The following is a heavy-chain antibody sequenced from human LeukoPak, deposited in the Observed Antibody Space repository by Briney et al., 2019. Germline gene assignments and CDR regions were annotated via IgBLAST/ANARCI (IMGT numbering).Heavy chain of an antibody. V-gene: IGHV4-61*01. CDR1: GGSISSGTYY. D-gene: IGHD3-22*01. J-gene: IGHJ4*02. CDR3: ARGGSFDSSGYN. CDR2: IYYSGST. Sequence: SETLSLTCTVSGGSISSGTYYWSWIRQPPGKGLEWIGYIYYSGSTNYNPSLKSRVTISVDTSKNQFSLKLSSVTAADTAVYYCARGGSFDSSGYNWGQGTLVTVSS.